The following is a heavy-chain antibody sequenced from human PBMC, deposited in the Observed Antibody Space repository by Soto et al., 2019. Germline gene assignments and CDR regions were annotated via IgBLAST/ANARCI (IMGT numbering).Heavy chain of an antibody. CDR1: GGSISSYY. Sequence: PSETLSLTCTVSGGSISSYYWSWIRQPPGKGLEWIGYMYYSGSTNYNPSLKSRVTISADTSKNQFSLKLSSVTAADTAVYYCARGGIAGFYFDYWGQGTLVTVSS. CDR2: MYYSGST. J-gene: IGHJ4*02. D-gene: IGHD6-13*01. CDR3: ARGGIAGFYFDY. V-gene: IGHV4-59*01.